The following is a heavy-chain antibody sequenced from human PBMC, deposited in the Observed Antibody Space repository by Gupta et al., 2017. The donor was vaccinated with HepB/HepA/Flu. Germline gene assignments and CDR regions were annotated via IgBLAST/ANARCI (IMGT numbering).Heavy chain of an antibody. J-gene: IGHJ4*02. CDR3: AKVYRITIFGVVNYYVDY. CDR2: ISGSGGST. D-gene: IGHD3-3*01. Sequence: EVQLLESGGGLVQPGGSLRLSCAASGFTFSSYAMSWVRQAPGKGLEWVSAISGSGGSTYYADSVKGRFTISRDNSKNTLYLQMNSLRAEDTAVYYCAKVYRITIFGVVNYYVDYWGQGTLVTVSS. V-gene: IGHV3-23*01. CDR1: GFTFSSYA.